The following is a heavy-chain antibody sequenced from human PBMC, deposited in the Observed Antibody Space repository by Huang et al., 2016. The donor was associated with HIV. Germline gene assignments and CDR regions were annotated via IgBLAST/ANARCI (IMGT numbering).Heavy chain of an antibody. V-gene: IGHV4-34*01. D-gene: IGHD3-22*01. Sequence: QVHLQQWGAGLLKPSQTLSLTCAVYGGSFSKCYWSWIRQSPGKGLEWLGEINHSGSTNFHQVLKSRVTISVDTSKNQFSLKISSMTAEDTAVYYFARSGVGLDKSGYLMHYFYYYMDVWGKGTTVTVSS. CDR2: INHSGST. J-gene: IGHJ6*03. CDR1: GGSFSKCY. CDR3: ARSGVGLDKSGYLMHYFYYYMDV.